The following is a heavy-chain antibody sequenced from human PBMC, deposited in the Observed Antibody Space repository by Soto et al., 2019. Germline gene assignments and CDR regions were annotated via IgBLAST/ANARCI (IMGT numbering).Heavy chain of an antibody. CDR1: GGSISSGGYS. V-gene: IGHV4-30-2*01. CDR3: ASASGIDYYDSSGYFDY. D-gene: IGHD3-22*01. CDR2: IYHSGST. Sequence: QLQLQESGSGLVKPSQTLSLTCAVSGGSISSGGYSWSWIRQPPGKGLEWIGYIYHSGSTYSNPSLKSRVTISVARSKNQFSLKLSSVTAADTAVYYCASASGIDYYDSSGYFDYWGQGTLVTVSS. J-gene: IGHJ4*02.